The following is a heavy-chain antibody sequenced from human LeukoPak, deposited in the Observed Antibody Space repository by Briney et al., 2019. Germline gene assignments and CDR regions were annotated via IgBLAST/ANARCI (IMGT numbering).Heavy chain of an antibody. J-gene: IGHJ4*02. D-gene: IGHD3-10*01. CDR1: GFTFSSYS. Sequence: GGSLRLSCAASGFTFSSYSINWVRQAPGKGLEWVSVIYSGGSTYYADSVKGRFTISRDNSKNTLYLQMNSLRAEDTAVYYCASTPELLWFGGNREGRRYFDYWGQGTLVTVSS. CDR3: ASTPELLWFGGNREGRRYFDY. CDR2: IYSGGST. V-gene: IGHV3-66*01.